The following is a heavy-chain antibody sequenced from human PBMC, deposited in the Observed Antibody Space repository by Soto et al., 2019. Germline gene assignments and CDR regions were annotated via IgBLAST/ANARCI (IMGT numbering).Heavy chain of an antibody. J-gene: IGHJ5*02. V-gene: IGHV3-30-3*01. CDR3: ARELSSGWYEGDWFDP. D-gene: IGHD6-19*01. CDR1: GFTFSSYA. CDR2: ISYDGSNK. Sequence: QVQLVESGGGVVQPGRSLRLSCAASGFTFSSYAMHWVRQAPGKGLEWVAVISYDGSNKYYADSVKGRFTISRDNSKNPLYLQMNSLRAEDTAVYYCARELSSGWYEGDWFDPWGQGTLVTVSS.